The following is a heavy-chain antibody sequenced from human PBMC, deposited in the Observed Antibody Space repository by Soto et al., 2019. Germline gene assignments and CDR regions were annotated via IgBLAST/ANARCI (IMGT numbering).Heavy chain of an antibody. V-gene: IGHV3-11*01. CDR2: ISSSGSTI. D-gene: IGHD3-22*01. J-gene: IGHJ6*02. CDR1: GFTFSDYY. Sequence: PGGSLRLSCAASGFTFSDYYMSWIRQAPGKGLEWVSYISSSGSTIYYADSVKGRFIISRDNAKNSLYLQMNSLRAEDTAVYYCARLDGNDYDSSGYYYYYYGMDVWGQGTTVTVSS. CDR3: ARLDGNDYDSSGYYYYYYGMDV.